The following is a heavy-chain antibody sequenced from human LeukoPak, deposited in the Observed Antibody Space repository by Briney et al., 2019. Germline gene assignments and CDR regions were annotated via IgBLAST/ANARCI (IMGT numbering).Heavy chain of an antibody. CDR2: IKSKADGGTT. Sequence: GGSLRLSCAASGFTFSNAWMSWVRQAPGKGLEWVGRIKSKADGGTTDYAAPVKGRFTISRDDSKNTLYLQMNSLKTEDTAVYYCTGWLSGYSYSYYMDVWGKGTTVTVSS. CDR3: TGWLSGYSYSYYMDV. J-gene: IGHJ6*03. V-gene: IGHV3-15*01. D-gene: IGHD3-22*01. CDR1: GFTFSNAW.